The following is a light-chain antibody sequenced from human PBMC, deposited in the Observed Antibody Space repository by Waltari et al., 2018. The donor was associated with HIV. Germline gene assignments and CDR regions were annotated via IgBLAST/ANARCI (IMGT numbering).Light chain of an antibody. Sequence: QSALTQPPSASGSPGQSVTISCTGTSSDVGNYNYVSWYQQHPGKAPKLMIYEVNKRPSGVPDRLSGSKSGNTASLTVSGLQAEYEAEYYCSSYAATNTLVFGGGTKVTVL. CDR3: SSYAATNTLV. J-gene: IGLJ3*02. CDR1: SSDVGNYNY. V-gene: IGLV2-8*01. CDR2: EVN.